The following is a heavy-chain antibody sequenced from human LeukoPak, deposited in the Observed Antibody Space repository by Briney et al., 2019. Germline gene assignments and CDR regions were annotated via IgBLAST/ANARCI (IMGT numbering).Heavy chain of an antibody. CDR2: IYHSGST. J-gene: IGHJ3*02. D-gene: IGHD3-22*01. CDR3: ARDDYYDSSGSAFDI. V-gene: IGHV4-4*02. CDR1: GGSISSSNW. Sequence: SGTLSLTCAVSGGSISSSNWWSWVRQPPGKGLEWIGEIYHSGSTNYNPSLKSRVTISVVKSKNQFSLKLSSVTAADTAVYYCARDDYYDSSGSAFDIWGQGTMVTVSS.